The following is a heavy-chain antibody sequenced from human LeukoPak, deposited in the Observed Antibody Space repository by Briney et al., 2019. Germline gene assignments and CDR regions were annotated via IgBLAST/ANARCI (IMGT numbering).Heavy chain of an antibody. CDR2: ICYSGST. CDR1: GGSISSGGYY. CDR3: VGTNYYDSSGFDY. Sequence: SETLSLTCTVSGGSISSGGYYWSWLRQHPGKGLEWIGYICYSGSTYYNPSLKSRVTISVDTSKNQFSLKLSSVTAADTAVYYCVGTNYYDSSGFDYWGQGTLVTVSS. D-gene: IGHD3-22*01. J-gene: IGHJ4*02. V-gene: IGHV4-31*03.